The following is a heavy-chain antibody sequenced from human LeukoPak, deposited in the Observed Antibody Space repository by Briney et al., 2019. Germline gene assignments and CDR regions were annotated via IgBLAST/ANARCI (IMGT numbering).Heavy chain of an antibody. D-gene: IGHD3-3*01. CDR1: GFTISLYN. CDR3: ARLNDDGYYYFYMDV. CDR2: ISTSSSTT. V-gene: IGHV3-48*01. J-gene: IGHJ6*03. Sequence: GGSLRLSCAASGFTISLYNMNWVRQSPGKGLEWVSYISTSSSTTYYADSVKGRFNISRDNAKNSLYLQMNSLRAEDTAIYYCARLNDDGYYYFYMDVWGKGTTVTVSS.